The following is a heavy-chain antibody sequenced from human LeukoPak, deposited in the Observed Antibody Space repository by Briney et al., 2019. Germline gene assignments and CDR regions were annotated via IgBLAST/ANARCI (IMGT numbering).Heavy chain of an antibody. CDR1: GGSISSGSYS. CDR2: IYPRGST. D-gene: IGHD7-27*01. Sequence: SETLSLTCAVSGGSISSGSYSWSWIRQPPGKGLEWIGYIYPRGSTYYNPSLKSRVILSLDKSANQFSLNLSSVTAADTAVYYCARFSPRAMGNYLDFWGQGTLVAVSS. CDR3: ARFSPRAMGNYLDF. J-gene: IGHJ4*02. V-gene: IGHV4-30-2*01.